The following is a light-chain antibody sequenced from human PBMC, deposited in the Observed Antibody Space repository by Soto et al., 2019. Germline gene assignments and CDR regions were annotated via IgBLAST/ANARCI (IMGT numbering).Light chain of an antibody. Sequence: QSVLTQPASVSGSPGQSITISCTGTSSDVGGYNYVSWYQQHPGKAPKLMIYDVSNRPSGVSNRFSGSKSGNTASLTISGLRAEDEADYYCSSYTSSSTPVVFGGGNKVTVL. CDR2: DVS. CDR1: SSDVGGYNY. V-gene: IGLV2-14*01. J-gene: IGLJ2*01. CDR3: SSYTSSSTPVV.